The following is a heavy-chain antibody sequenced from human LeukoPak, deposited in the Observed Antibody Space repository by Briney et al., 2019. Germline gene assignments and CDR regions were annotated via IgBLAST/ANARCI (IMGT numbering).Heavy chain of an antibody. D-gene: IGHD5-18*01. V-gene: IGHV1-2*02. CDR2: INPNSGGT. Sequence: GASVKVSCKASGYTFTGYYMHWVRQAPGQGLEWMGWINPNSGGTNYAQKFQGRVTMTRDTSISTAYMELSRLRSDDTAVYYCARVTGPYSYGHYQDFDYWGQGTLVTVSS. CDR3: ARVTGPYSYGHYQDFDY. J-gene: IGHJ4*02. CDR1: GYTFTGYY.